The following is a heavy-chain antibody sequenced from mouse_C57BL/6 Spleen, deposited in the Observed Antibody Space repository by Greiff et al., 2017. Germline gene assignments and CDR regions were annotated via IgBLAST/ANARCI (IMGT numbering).Heavy chain of an antibody. CDR3: ARGSGSSLFDY. V-gene: IGHV5-9*01. CDR1: GFTFSSYT. Sequence: EVKVEESGGGLVKPGGSLKLSCAASGFTFSSYTMSWVRQTPEKRLEWVATISGGGGNTYYPDSVKGRFTISRDNAKNTLYLQMSSLRSEDTALYYCARGSGSSLFDYWGQGTTLTVSS. J-gene: IGHJ2*01. D-gene: IGHD1-1*01. CDR2: ISGGGGNT.